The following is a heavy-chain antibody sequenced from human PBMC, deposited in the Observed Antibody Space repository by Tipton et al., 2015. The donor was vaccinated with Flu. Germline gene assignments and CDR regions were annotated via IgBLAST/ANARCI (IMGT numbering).Heavy chain of an antibody. D-gene: IGHD2-2*01. V-gene: IGHV3-23*01. CDR1: GFAFSSNA. CDR2: ISGSGSSA. Sequence: SLRLSCAASGFAFSSNAMSWVRQAPGKGLEWVAAISGSGSSADYADSVKGRFTISRDNYKITVYLQMNNLRAEDTAVYYCAKGLMSRWEPAAGYFDYWGQGTLVTVSA. CDR3: AKGLMSRWEPAAGYFDY. J-gene: IGHJ4*02.